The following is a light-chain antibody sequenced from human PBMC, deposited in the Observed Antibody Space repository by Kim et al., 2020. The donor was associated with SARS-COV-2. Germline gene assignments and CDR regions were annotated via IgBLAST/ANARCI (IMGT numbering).Light chain of an antibody. Sequence: GQSVTISGTGTSSDVGGYKYVSWYQQHPGKAPKLMIYEVTNRPSGVPDRFSGSKSGNTASLTVSGLQAEDEADYYCSSYAGSSNLVFGGGTQLTVL. CDR2: EVT. CDR3: SSYAGSSNLV. CDR1: SSDVGGYKY. V-gene: IGLV2-8*01. J-gene: IGLJ2*01.